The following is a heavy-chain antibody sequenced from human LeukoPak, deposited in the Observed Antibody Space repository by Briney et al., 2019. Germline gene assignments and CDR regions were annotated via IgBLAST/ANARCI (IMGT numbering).Heavy chain of an antibody. CDR1: GGSISSSSYY. V-gene: IGHV4-39*07. J-gene: IGHJ4*02. CDR2: IYYSGST. D-gene: IGHD6-6*01. CDR3: ARSYSSSIHDY. Sequence: PSETLSLTCTVSGGSISSSSYYWGWIRQPPGKGLEWIGSIYYSGSTYYNPSLKSRVTISVDTSKNQFSLQLNSVTPEDTAVYYCARSYSSSIHDYWGQGTLVTVSS.